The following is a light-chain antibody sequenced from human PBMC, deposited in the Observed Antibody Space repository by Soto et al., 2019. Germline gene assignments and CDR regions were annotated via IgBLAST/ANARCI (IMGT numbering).Light chain of an antibody. J-gene: IGLJ2*01. CDR2: DNN. CDR1: SSNIGNNS. V-gene: IGLV1-51*01. Sequence: QSVLTQSPSVSAAPGQKVTISCSGSSSNIGNNSVSWYQQLPGTAPKLLIYDNNKRPSGIPDRFSGSKSGTSGTLDITGLHTGDEADYYCATWDGSLPGEVFGGGTKLTVL. CDR3: ATWDGSLPGEV.